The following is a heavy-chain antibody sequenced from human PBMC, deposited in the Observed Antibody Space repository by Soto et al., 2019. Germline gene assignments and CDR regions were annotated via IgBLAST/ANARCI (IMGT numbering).Heavy chain of an antibody. V-gene: IGHV4-34*01. D-gene: IGHD2-2*01. CDR3: ARLSVRSSSFY. Sequence: SATLSLTCAVYGGSFSGYYWSWIRQPPGKGLEWIGEINHSGSTNYNPSLKSRVTISVDTSKNQFSLKLSSVTAADTAAYYCARLSVRSSSFYWGQGTLVTVSS. CDR2: INHSGST. J-gene: IGHJ4*02. CDR1: GGSFSGYY.